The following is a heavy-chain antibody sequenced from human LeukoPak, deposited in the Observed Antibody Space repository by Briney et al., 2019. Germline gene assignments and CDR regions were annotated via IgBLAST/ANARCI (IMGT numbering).Heavy chain of an antibody. CDR2: IYHSGST. CDR3: ARSRYGDYGGGWFDP. Sequence: PSQTLSLTCAVSGGSISSGGHSWSWIRQPPGKGLEWIGYIYHSGSTYYNPSLKSRVTISVDRSKNQFSLKLSSVTAADTAVYYCARSRYGDYGGGWFDPWGQGTLVTVSS. CDR1: GGSISSGGHS. V-gene: IGHV4-30-2*01. D-gene: IGHD4-17*01. J-gene: IGHJ5*02.